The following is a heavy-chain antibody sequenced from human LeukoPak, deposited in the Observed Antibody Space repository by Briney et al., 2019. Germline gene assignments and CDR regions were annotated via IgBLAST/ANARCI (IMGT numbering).Heavy chain of an antibody. D-gene: IGHD5-12*01. V-gene: IGHV1-2*02. J-gene: IGHJ4*02. CDR3: ARGLEVATIANY. CDR1: RYTFTRYY. Sequence: AAVKVSCMASRYTFTRYYMHWVRQPPGQGLEWMGWINPNSGVTDYAQNFQGRVTMTRDTSISTAYVELSRLRSDDTAVYYCARGLEVATIANYWGQGTLVTVSS. CDR2: INPNSGVT.